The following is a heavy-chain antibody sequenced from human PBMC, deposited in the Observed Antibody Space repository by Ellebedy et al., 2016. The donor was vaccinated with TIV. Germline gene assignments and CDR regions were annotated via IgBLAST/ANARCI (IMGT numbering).Heavy chain of an antibody. V-gene: IGHV3-9*01. D-gene: IGHD6-19*01. CDR2: ITWNSGSI. J-gene: IGHJ4*02. CDR1: GFTFDDYA. CDR3: VNGWGSSGQFDY. Sequence: PGGSLRLPCAASGFTFDDYAMHWVRQAPGKGLEWVSGITWNSGSIGYADSVKGRFTIYRDNAKNSLYLQMNSLRVEDTALYFCVNGWGSSGQFDYWGQGTLVTVSS.